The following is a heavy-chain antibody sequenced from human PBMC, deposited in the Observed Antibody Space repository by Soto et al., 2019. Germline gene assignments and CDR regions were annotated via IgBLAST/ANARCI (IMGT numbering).Heavy chain of an antibody. J-gene: IGHJ6*02. Sequence: ASVKVSCKASGYTLTSYGISWGRQAPGQGLEWMGWISAYNGNTNYAQKLQGRVTMTTDTSTSTAYMELRSLRSDDTAVYYCATLPVPNKIYGMDDWGQGTPVTVPS. CDR1: GYTLTSYG. V-gene: IGHV1-18*01. D-gene: IGHD6-19*01. CDR2: ISAYNGNT. CDR3: ATLPVPNKIYGMDD.